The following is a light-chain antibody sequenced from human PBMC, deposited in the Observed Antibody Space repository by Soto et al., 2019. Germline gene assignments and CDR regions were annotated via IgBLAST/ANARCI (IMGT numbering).Light chain of an antibody. Sequence: QSVLTQPASVSGSPGQSITISCTGTSSDVGSYNYVSWYQQYPGKVPKLMIYEVSTRPSGVSSRFSGSKSGNTASLTISGLQAEDEADYYCSSYSSSSTVFGTATKLTVL. V-gene: IGLV2-14*01. CDR1: SSDVGSYNY. CDR3: SSYSSSSTV. J-gene: IGLJ1*01. CDR2: EVS.